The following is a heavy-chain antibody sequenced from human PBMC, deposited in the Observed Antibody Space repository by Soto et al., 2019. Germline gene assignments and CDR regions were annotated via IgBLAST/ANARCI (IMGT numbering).Heavy chain of an antibody. CDR1: GLSITDSEMG. J-gene: IGHJ5*02. Sequence: QVTLKESGRMLVKPTETLTLICTVSGLSITDSEMGVSWIRQPPGQPLEWLAHIDSSGEKSYRTFLKSRLAISKDTSKSQKVLTMTNMDPADTATYYCARRHLAVAVSPWFDPWGQGIPVTVSS. CDR2: IDSSGEK. D-gene: IGHD6-19*01. CDR3: ARRHLAVAVSPWFDP. V-gene: IGHV2-26*01.